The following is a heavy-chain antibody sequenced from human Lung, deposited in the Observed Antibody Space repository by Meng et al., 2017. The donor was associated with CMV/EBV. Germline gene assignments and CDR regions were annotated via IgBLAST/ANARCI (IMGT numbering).Heavy chain of an antibody. CDR3: ARAAPSWSSTSCHFDY. CDR2: TTPIPGIA. CDR1: AGTFSSST. V-gene: IGHV1-69*02. J-gene: IGHJ4*02. D-gene: IGHD2-2*01. Sequence: SVXVSXKASAGTFSSSTISWLRQAPGQGLEWMGRTTPIPGIANYAQKFQGRVTITADRSTSTAYMELSSLRSEDTAVYFCARAAPSWSSTSCHFDYWGQGXLVTVSS.